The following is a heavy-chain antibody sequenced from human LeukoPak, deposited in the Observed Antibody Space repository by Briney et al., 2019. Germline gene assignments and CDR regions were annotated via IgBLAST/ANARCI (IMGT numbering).Heavy chain of an antibody. D-gene: IGHD1-26*01. CDR3: ARDLSSGSYYAY. J-gene: IGHJ4*02. CDR1: GGTFSSYA. V-gene: IGHV1-69*05. CDR2: IIPIFGTA. Sequence: ASVKVSCKASGGTFSSYAISWVRQAPGQGLEWMGGIIPIFGTANYARKFQGRVTITTDESTSTAYMELSSLRSEDTAVYYCARDLSSGSYYAYWGQGTLVTVSS.